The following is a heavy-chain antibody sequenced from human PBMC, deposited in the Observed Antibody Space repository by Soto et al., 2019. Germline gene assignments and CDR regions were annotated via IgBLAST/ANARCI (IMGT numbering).Heavy chain of an antibody. J-gene: IGHJ4*02. CDR1: GLSFSSHA. D-gene: IGHD1-26*01. V-gene: IGHV3-23*03. CDR3: ASVVGSTALVGIDS. CDR2: INSDGSDA. Sequence: PGGSLRLSCEASGLSFSSHAMTWVRQAPGKGLDWVSGINSDGSDAYYSDSVKGRYTISRDNSKNTLYLQMNSLTAEDTAVYFCASVVGSTALVGIDSWGRGALVTVSS.